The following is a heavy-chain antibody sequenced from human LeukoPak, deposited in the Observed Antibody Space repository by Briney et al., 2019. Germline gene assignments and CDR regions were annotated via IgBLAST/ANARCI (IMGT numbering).Heavy chain of an antibody. Sequence: SVKISCKASARTFSSYAISRVRQAPGQGIEWMGGVIPIFGTENYAQKFQGRVTITADESTSTAYMELSSLRSEDTAVYYCARVAEDCSGGSCYSIYYYYYYMDVWGKGTTVTVSS. CDR3: ARVAEDCSGGSCYSIYYYYYYMDV. D-gene: IGHD2-15*01. J-gene: IGHJ6*03. CDR2: VIPIFGTE. V-gene: IGHV1-69*13. CDR1: ARTFSSYA.